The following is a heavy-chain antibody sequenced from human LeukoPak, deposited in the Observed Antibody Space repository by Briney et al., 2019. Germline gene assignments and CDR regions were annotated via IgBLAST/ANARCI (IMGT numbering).Heavy chain of an antibody. CDR3: ASLMDTAMVTSSPHDAFDI. J-gene: IGHJ3*02. V-gene: IGHV4-30-4*01. Sequence: SQTLSLTCTVSGGSISSGDYYWSWIRQPPGKGLEWIGYIYYSGSTYDNPSLKSRVTISVDTSKNQFSLKLSSVTAADTAVYYCASLMDTAMVTSSPHDAFDIWGQGTMVTVSS. CDR1: GGSISSGDYY. CDR2: IYYSGST. D-gene: IGHD5-18*01.